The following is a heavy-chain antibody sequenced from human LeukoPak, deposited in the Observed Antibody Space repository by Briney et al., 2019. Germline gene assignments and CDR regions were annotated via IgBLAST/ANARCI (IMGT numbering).Heavy chain of an antibody. CDR2: IGGDGGRT. D-gene: IGHD6-19*01. V-gene: IGHV3-23*01. Sequence: PGRSLRLSCAASGFTFSSYGMHWVRQAPGKGLEWVSAIGGDGGRTYYADSVKGRFTISRDNSKDTVFLQMNSLRAEDTAVYYCAKASRQGAVASPLDYWGKGTLVTVSS. CDR3: AKASRQGAVASPLDY. CDR1: GFTFSSYG. J-gene: IGHJ4*02.